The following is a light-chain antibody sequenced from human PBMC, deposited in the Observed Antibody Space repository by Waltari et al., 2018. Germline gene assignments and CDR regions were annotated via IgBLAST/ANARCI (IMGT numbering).Light chain of an antibody. Sequence: QSALTQPRSVSGSPGQSVTISCTGTGSDVGDYNFLSWYQQHPGKAPKLVIYDVTKRPSGVPDRFSGSRSGTSASLTVSGLQPEDEADYYCCSYAGTWVFGGGTKLTVL. J-gene: IGLJ3*02. CDR1: GSDVGDYNF. CDR2: DVT. V-gene: IGLV2-11*01. CDR3: CSYAGTWV.